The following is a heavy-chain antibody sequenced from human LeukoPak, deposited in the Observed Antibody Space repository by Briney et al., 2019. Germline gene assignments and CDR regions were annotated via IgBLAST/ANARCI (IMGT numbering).Heavy chain of an antibody. CDR2: IYYSGST. CDR3: ARAETDWFDP. V-gene: IGHV4-59*01. J-gene: IGHJ5*02. Sequence: SETLSLTCTVSGGSISSYYWSWIRQPPGKGLEWIGYIYYSGSTNYNPSLKSRVTISVDTSKNQFSLRLSSVTAADTAVYYCARAETDWFDPWGQGTLVTVSS. CDR1: GGSISSYY.